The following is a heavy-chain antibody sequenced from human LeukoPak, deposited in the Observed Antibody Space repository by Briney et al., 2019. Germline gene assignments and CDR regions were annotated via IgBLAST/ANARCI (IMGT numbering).Heavy chain of an antibody. J-gene: IGHJ4*02. Sequence: GGSLRLSCAASGFTFSSYWMSWVRQAPGKGLEWVANIKQDGSEKNCVDSVRGRFTISRDNAKNSLYLQMNSLRAEDTAVYYCARDLYGDYSFDYWGQGTLVTVSS. CDR2: IKQDGSEK. D-gene: IGHD4-17*01. CDR3: ARDLYGDYSFDY. V-gene: IGHV3-7*03. CDR1: GFTFSSYW.